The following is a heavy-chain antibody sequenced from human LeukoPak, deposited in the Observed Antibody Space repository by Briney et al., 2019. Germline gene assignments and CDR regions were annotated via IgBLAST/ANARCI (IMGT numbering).Heavy chain of an antibody. J-gene: IGHJ5*02. CDR1: RVTFSSYS. Sequence: GGSLRLSCAASRVTFSSYSMNWVRQAPGKGLEWVAVISYGGSNKYYADSVKGRFTISRDNSKNTLYLQMNSLRAEDTAVYYCAKDPRGMAAAGNWFDPWGQGTLVTVSS. CDR2: ISYGGSNK. V-gene: IGHV3-30*18. D-gene: IGHD6-13*01. CDR3: AKDPRGMAAAGNWFDP.